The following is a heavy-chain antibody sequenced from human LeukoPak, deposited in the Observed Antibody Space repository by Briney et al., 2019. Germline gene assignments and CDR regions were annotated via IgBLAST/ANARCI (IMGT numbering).Heavy chain of an antibody. V-gene: IGHV1-46*01. CDR2: INPRGGST. D-gene: IGHD6-25*01. CDR3: ARVGVTAATADY. CDR1: GYTFTGYY. J-gene: IGHJ4*02. Sequence: ASVKVSCKASGYTFTGYYMHWMRQAPGQGPEWMGIINPRGGSTGYSQKFQDRVTMSSDTSTSTVYMELSSLRSEDTAVYFCARVGVTAATADYWGQGTLVTVSS.